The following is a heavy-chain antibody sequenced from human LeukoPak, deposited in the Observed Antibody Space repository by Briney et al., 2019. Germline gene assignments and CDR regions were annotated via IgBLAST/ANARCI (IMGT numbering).Heavy chain of an antibody. V-gene: IGHV4-59*01. J-gene: IGHJ4*02. Sequence: PSETLSLTCTVSGGSISSSYWSWIRQPPGKGLEWIGYIYYSESTNYNPSLKSRVTISVDTSKNQFSLKLSSVTAADTAVYYCARVLDYGVSPAADYWGQGTLVTVSS. CDR2: IYYSEST. CDR1: GGSISSSY. D-gene: IGHD4-17*01. CDR3: ARVLDYGVSPAADY.